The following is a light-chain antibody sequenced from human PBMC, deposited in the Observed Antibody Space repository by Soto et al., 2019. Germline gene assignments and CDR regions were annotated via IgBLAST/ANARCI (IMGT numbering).Light chain of an antibody. CDR2: EVS. J-gene: IGLJ2*01. V-gene: IGLV2-8*01. Sequence: QSALTQTPSASGSPGQSVTISCTGTSSDVGGYNYVSWYQQHPGKAPKLIIYEVSKRPSGVPDRFSGSKSGNTASLTVSGLQAEDEADYYCSSYAGSNNLVVFGGGTKVTVL. CDR1: SSDVGGYNY. CDR3: SSYAGSNNLVV.